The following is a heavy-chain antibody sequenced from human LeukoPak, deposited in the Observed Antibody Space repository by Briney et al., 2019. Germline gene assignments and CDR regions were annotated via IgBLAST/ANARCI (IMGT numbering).Heavy chain of an antibody. CDR2: LNPNSGNT. V-gene: IGHV1-8*01. CDR3: ARGDEYSSSSVSYYGMDV. D-gene: IGHD6-6*01. Sequence: GASVKVSCKASGYTFTSYDINWVRQATGQGLEWMGWLNPNSGNTGYPQKFQGRVTMTRNTSISTAYMELSSLRSEDTAVYYCARGDEYSSSSVSYYGMDVWGQGTTVTVSS. CDR1: GYTFTSYD. J-gene: IGHJ6*02.